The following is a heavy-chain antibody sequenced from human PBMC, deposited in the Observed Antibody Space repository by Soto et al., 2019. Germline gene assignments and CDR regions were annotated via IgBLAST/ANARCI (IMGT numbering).Heavy chain of an antibody. D-gene: IGHD2-21*02. V-gene: IGHV3-23*01. CDR3: AKDGRNLVTPGYFDY. CDR2: ISGSGGST. CDR1: GFTFSSYA. Sequence: GGSLRLSCAASGFTFSSYAMSWVRQAPGKGLEWVSAISGSGGSTYYADSVKGRFTISRDNSKNTLYLQMNSLRAEDTAVYYCAKDGRNLVTPGYFDYWGQGTLVTVSS. J-gene: IGHJ4*02.